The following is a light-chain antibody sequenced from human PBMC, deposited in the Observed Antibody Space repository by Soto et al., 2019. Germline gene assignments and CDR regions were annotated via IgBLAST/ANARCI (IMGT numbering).Light chain of an antibody. Sequence: DIPMTQSPSTLSASVGDRVTITCPASQSISSGLAWYQQKPGKAPKLLIYDGSSLESGVPSRFSGSGSGTEFTLTITSLQPDDFATYYCQQYNSYPWTFGQGTKVDIK. CDR1: QSISSG. CDR3: QQYNSYPWT. V-gene: IGKV1-5*01. CDR2: DGS. J-gene: IGKJ1*01.